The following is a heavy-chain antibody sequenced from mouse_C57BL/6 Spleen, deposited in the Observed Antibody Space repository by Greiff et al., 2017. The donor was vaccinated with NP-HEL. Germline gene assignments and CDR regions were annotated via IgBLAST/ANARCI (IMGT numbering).Heavy chain of an antibody. D-gene: IGHD2-4*01. CDR1: GFTFSSYG. J-gene: IGHJ2*01. CDR2: ISSGGSYT. Sequence: EVKVVESGGDLVKPGGSLKLSCAASGFTFSSYGMSWVRQTPDKRLEWVATISSGGSYTYYPDSVKGRFTISRDNAKNTLYLQMSSLKSEDTAMYYCARYYDYGSYYFDYWGQGTTLTVSS. CDR3: ARYYDYGSYYFDY. V-gene: IGHV5-6*01.